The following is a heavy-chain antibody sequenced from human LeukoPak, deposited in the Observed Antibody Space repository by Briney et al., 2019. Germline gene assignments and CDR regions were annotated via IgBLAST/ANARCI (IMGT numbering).Heavy chain of an antibody. V-gene: IGHV3-21*01. CDR2: ISGSSSYI. CDR3: ARAITYLYGSATYDWFDP. CDR1: GFTFSSYS. D-gene: IGHD3-10*01. J-gene: IGHJ5*02. Sequence: PEGSLRLTCAASGFTFSSYSMNWIRQAPGKGLEWVSSISGSSSYIYYADSVKGRFTISRDNAKNSLYLQMNSLRAEDTAMYYCARAITYLYGSATYDWFDPWGQGTLVTVSS.